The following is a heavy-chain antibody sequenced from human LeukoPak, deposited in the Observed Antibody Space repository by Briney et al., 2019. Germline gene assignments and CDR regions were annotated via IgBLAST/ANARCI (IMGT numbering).Heavy chain of an antibody. CDR1: GFTFRNCA. CDR2: ISGTGYNT. D-gene: IGHD3-10*01. CDR3: AKHVSGSLFYFDY. Sequence: GGSLRLSCAASGFTFRNCATSWVRQAPGKGLEWVSGISGTGYNTYYADSVKGRFTISRDNSKNTLYLQMNSLGAEDTAVYYCAKHVSGSLFYFDYWGQRTLVTVSS. V-gene: IGHV3-23*01. J-gene: IGHJ4*02.